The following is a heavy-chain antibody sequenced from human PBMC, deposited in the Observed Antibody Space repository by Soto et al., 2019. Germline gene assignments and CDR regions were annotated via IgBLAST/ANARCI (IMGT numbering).Heavy chain of an antibody. V-gene: IGHV1-18*04. D-gene: IGHD3-22*01. CDR3: ARDWKGHNYYDSSGYYGLLHY. J-gene: IGHJ4*02. CDR1: GYTFTSYG. Sequence: GASVKVSCKASGYTFTSYGISWVRQAPGQGLEWMGWISAYNGNTNYAQKLQGRVTMTTDTSTSTAYMELRSLRSDDTAVYYCARDWKGHNYYDSSGYYGLLHYWGQGTLVTVSS. CDR2: ISAYNGNT.